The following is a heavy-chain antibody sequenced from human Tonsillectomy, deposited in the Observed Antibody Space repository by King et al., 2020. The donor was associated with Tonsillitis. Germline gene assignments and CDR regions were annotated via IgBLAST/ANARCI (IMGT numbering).Heavy chain of an antibody. Sequence: VQLQQWGAGLLKPSETLSLTCAVYGGSFSTYYWSWIRQPPGKGLEWIGEINHSGSTNYNPYLKSRVTISVDTSKNQFSLKVSSVTAADTALFYCARGSLTIFVVAPHYWGQGTLVTVSS. V-gene: IGHV4-34*01. D-gene: IGHD3-3*01. CDR2: INHSGST. J-gene: IGHJ4*02. CDR1: GGSFSTYY. CDR3: ARGSLTIFVVAPHY.